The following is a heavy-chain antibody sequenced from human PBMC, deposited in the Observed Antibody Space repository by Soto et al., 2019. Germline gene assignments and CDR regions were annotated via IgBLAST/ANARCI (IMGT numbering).Heavy chain of an antibody. J-gene: IGHJ6*03. CDR2: INHSGST. D-gene: IGHD2-2*01. V-gene: IGHV4-34*01. CDR1: GGSFSRYY. CDR3: ARGSGEDIVVVPAALPHYYMDV. Sequence: SETLSLTCAVYGGSFSRYYLSWIRQPPGKGLEWVGEINHSGSTNYNPPLKSRVTISVDTSKNQFSLKLSSVTAADTAVYYCARGSGEDIVVVPAALPHYYMDVWGKGTTVTVSS.